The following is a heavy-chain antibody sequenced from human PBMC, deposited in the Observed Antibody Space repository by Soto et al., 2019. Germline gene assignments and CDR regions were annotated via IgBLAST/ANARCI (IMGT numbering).Heavy chain of an antibody. CDR1: GYTFTSYY. J-gene: IGHJ4*02. D-gene: IGHD3-3*01. CDR2: INPSGGST. CDR3: AREIFVGTAVLFDF. V-gene: IGHV1-46*01. Sequence: QVQLVQSGAEVKKPGASVKVSCKASGYTFTSYYMHWVRQAPGQGLEWMGIINPSGGSTSYAQKCQGRVPLTRDTSTSTVYMELSSLRPEDTAVEYCAREIFVGTAVLFDFWGQGTLVTVSS.